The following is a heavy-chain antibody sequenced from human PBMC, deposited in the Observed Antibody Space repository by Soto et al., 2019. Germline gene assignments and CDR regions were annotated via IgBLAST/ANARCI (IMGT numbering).Heavy chain of an antibody. Sequence: GASVKVSCKASGYTFTSYGISWVRQAPGQGLEWIGWIVVGSGNTNYAQKFQERVTITRDMSTSTAYMELSSLRSEDTAVYYCAAATEEELWNYYYYYGMDVWGQGTTVTVSS. J-gene: IGHJ6*02. D-gene: IGHD3-16*01. CDR2: IVVGSGNT. CDR1: GYTFTSYG. CDR3: AAATEEELWNYYYYYGMDV. V-gene: IGHV1-58*02.